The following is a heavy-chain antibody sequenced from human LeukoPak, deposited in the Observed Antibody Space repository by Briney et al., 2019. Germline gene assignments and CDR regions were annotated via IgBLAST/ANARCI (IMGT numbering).Heavy chain of an antibody. CDR1: GGSISSSNW. D-gene: IGHD4-23*01. CDR3: ATLTTVVTAYYFDY. CDR2: IYHSGST. V-gene: IGHV4-4*02. J-gene: IGHJ4*02. Sequence: PSETLSLTCAVSGGSISSSNWWSWVRQPPGEGLEWIGEIYHSGSTDYNPSIKSRVTISVDTSKSQFSLKLTSVTAADTAVYYCATLTTVVTAYYFDYWGQGTLVTVSS.